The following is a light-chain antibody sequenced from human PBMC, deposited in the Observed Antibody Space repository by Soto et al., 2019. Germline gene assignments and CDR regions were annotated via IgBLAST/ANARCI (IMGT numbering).Light chain of an antibody. J-gene: IGKJ5*01. Sequence: EIVLTQSPATLSLSPGVRATLSCRASRSVRSYLAWYQQKPGQAPRLLIYDASNRAACIPARFSGSGSETDFTLTISNLEPEDFAVYYCQQRHAWPPITFGQGTRLEI. CDR1: RSVRSY. V-gene: IGKV3-11*01. CDR3: QQRHAWPPIT. CDR2: DAS.